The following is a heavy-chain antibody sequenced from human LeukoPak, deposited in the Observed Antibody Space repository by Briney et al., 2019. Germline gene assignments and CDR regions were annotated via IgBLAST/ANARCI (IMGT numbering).Heavy chain of an antibody. CDR1: GGSLSGYY. D-gene: IGHD3-16*01. CDR2: INHSGST. Sequence: SETLSLTCAVSGGSLSGYYWTWIRQPPGKGLEWIGEINHSGSTYYNPSLKSRVTISVDTSKNQFSLKLSSVTAADTAVYYCARFGVSSGGFDYWGQGTLVTVSS. CDR3: ARFGVSSGGFDY. V-gene: IGHV4-34*01. J-gene: IGHJ4*02.